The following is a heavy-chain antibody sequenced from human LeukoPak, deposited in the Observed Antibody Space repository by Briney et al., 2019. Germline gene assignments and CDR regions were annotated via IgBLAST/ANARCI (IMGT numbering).Heavy chain of an antibody. Sequence: SETLSLTCAVYSETFSGYYWSWIRQPPGKGLEWIGEINHRGSTNYNPSLKSRVTISVDTSKNQVSLKLNSVTAADTAVYYCARGHIVVVVATTRSDAFDMWGQGTMVTVSS. V-gene: IGHV4-34*01. J-gene: IGHJ3*02. CDR1: SETFSGYY. CDR3: ARGHIVVVVATTRSDAFDM. D-gene: IGHD2-15*01. CDR2: INHRGST.